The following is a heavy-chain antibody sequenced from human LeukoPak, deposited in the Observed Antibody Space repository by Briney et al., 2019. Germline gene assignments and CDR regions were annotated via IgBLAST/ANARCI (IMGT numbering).Heavy chain of an antibody. J-gene: IGHJ4*02. CDR1: GDSVSSNSVA. CDR2: TYYTSKWYN. V-gene: IGHV6-1*01. CDR3: ARHQTGYRSGWSLHHFDS. Sequence: SQTLSLTCAISGDSVSSNSVAWNWIRQSPSRGLEWLGRTYYTSKWYNDYAVSVKSRITINPDTSKNQFSLQLNSVTPEDTAVYFCARHQTGYRSGWSLHHFDSWGQGTLVTVSS. D-gene: IGHD6-13*01.